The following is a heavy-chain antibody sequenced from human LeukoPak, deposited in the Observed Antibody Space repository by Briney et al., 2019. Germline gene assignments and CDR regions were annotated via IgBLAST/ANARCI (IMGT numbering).Heavy chain of an antibody. CDR1: GGSISSYY. D-gene: IGHD6-19*01. CDR3: ARELGGYSSGQQAFDI. Sequence: SETLSLTCTVSGGSISSYYWSWIRQPPGKGLEWIGYIYYSGSTNYNPSLKSRVTMSVDTSKNQFSLKLSSVTAADTAVYYCARELGGYSSGQQAFDIWGQGTMVTVSS. V-gene: IGHV4-59*12. J-gene: IGHJ3*02. CDR2: IYYSGST.